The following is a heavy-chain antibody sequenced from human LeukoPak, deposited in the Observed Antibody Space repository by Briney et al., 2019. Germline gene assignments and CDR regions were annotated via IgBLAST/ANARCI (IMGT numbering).Heavy chain of an antibody. CDR3: ARDLDYDFWSSLRKALRYYYYGMDV. Sequence: GGSLRLSCAASGFTFSSYGMHWVRQAPGKGLEWVAVISYDGSNKYYADSVKGRFTISRDNAKNSLYLQMNSLRAEDTAVYYCARDLDYDFWSSLRKALRYYYYGMDVWGQGTTVTVSS. D-gene: IGHD3-3*01. V-gene: IGHV3-30*03. J-gene: IGHJ6*02. CDR1: GFTFSSYG. CDR2: ISYDGSNK.